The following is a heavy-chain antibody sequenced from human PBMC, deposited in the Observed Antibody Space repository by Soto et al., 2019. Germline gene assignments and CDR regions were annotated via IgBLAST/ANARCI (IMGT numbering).Heavy chain of an antibody. CDR1: GFTLINYA. Sequence: GGSLRLSCAVSGFTLINYAMNCVRQAPGKGLECVSSISGGGDATFFPDSVRGRFTFSRDNSKNTVTLQMNSLGVEDTAVYYCARKILGSTTRPEYWYFDLWGRGTLVTVSS. V-gene: IGHV3-23*01. J-gene: IGHJ2*01. D-gene: IGHD7-27*01. CDR2: ISGGGDAT. CDR3: ARKILGSTTRPEYWYFDL.